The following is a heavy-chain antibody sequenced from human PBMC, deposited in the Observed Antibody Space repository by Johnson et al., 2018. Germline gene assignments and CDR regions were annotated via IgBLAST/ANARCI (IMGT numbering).Heavy chain of an antibody. D-gene: IGHD3/OR15-3a*01. CDR1: GFTFSNYS. CDR3: AKWSGASPHYYMDV. CDR2: ILSDGSKK. Sequence: QVQLVQSGGGVVQPGRSLRLSCAASGFTFSNYSMYWVRQAPGKGLEGVGVILSDGSKKDYVDSVKGRFTISRDNSKNTVYLQMNSLRVEDTAVYYCAKWSGASPHYYMDVWGKGTTVTVSS. J-gene: IGHJ6*03. V-gene: IGHV3-30*18.